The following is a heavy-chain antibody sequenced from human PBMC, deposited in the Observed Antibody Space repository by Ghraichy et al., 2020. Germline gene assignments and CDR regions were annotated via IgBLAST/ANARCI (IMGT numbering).Heavy chain of an antibody. V-gene: IGHV3-23*01. D-gene: IGHD3-16*01. CDR2: ISDSGSYT. CDR1: GFTFSSYA. Sequence: GGSLRLSCAASGFTFSSYAMSWVRQAPGKGLEWVSSISDSGSYTHYADSVKGRLTISRDNPKNTLYVQMNSLRAEDTALYYCVKGGLTRVMDVWGQGTTVTVSS. J-gene: IGHJ6*02. CDR3: VKGGLTRVMDV.